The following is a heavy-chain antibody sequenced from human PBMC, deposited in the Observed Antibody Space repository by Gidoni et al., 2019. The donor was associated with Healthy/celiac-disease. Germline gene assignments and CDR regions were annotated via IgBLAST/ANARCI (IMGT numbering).Heavy chain of an antibody. J-gene: IGHJ3*02. CDR2: ISGSGGST. CDR3: AKDRDDYGDPFDAFDI. Sequence: EVQLLESGGGLVQPGGSLRLSCAASGFTFSSYAMSWVRQAPGKGLEWVSAISGSGGSTYYADSVKGRFTISRDNSKNTLYLQMNSLRAEDTAVYYCAKDRDDYGDPFDAFDIWGQGTMVTVSS. CDR1: GFTFSSYA. V-gene: IGHV3-23*01. D-gene: IGHD4-17*01.